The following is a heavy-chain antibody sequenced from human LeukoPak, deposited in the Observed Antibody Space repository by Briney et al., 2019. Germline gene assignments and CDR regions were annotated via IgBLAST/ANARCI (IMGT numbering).Heavy chain of an antibody. J-gene: IGHJ3*02. Sequence: SETLSLTCTVSGGSISSYYWSWIRQPAGKGLEWIGRIYTSGSTNYNPSLKSRVTMSVDTSKNQFSLKLSSVTAADTAVYYCARDRPSTAAAGTGSHAFDIWGQGTMVTVSS. D-gene: IGHD6-13*01. CDR1: GGSISSYY. CDR2: IYTSGST. V-gene: IGHV4-4*07. CDR3: ARDRPSTAAAGTGSHAFDI.